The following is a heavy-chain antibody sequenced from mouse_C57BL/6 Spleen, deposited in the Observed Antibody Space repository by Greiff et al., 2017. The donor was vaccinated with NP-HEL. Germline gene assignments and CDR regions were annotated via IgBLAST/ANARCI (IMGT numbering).Heavy chain of an antibody. D-gene: IGHD1-1*01. Sequence: VQLQQSGPELVKPGASVKISCKASGYTFTDYYMNWVKQSHGKSLEWIGDINPNNGGTSYNQKFKGKATLTVDKSSSTAYMELRSLTSEDSAVYYCARRDYYGSSYYWYFDVWGTGTTVTVSS. J-gene: IGHJ1*03. CDR3: ARRDYYGSSYYWYFDV. CDR2: INPNNGGT. CDR1: GYTFTDYY. V-gene: IGHV1-26*01.